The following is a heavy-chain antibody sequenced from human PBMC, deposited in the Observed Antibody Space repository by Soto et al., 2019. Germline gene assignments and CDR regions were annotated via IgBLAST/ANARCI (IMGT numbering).Heavy chain of an antibody. CDR3: ARTLNPFGIVDH. CDR2: IYYSGST. D-gene: IGHD2-21*01. CDR1: GGSISSGDYY. J-gene: IGHJ5*02. Sequence: SETLSLTCTVSGGSISSGDYYWSWIRQPPGKGLEWIGYIYYSGSTYYNPSLKSRVTISIDTSKNQFSLKLSSVTAADTAVYYCARTLNPFGIVDHWGQGTLVTVS. V-gene: IGHV4-30-4*01.